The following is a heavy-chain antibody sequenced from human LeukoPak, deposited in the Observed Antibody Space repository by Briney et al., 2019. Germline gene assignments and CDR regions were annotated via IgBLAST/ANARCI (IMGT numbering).Heavy chain of an antibody. V-gene: IGHV4-59*01. D-gene: IGHD5-18*01. Sequence: SETLSLTCTVSGGSISSYYWSWIRQPPGKGLEWIGYIYYSGSTNYNPSLKSRVTISVDTSKNQLSLKLSSVTAADTAVYYCARGIVDTAMVLLDYWGQGTLVTVSS. CDR1: GGSISSYY. J-gene: IGHJ4*02. CDR3: ARGIVDTAMVLLDY. CDR2: IYYSGST.